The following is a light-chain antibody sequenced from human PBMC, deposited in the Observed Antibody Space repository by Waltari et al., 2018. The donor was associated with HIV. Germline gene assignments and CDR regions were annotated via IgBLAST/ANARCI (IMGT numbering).Light chain of an antibody. CDR1: NIGSRS. Sequence: SFVLTQPPSVSVAPGQTATISCGESNIGSRSVHWYQLKPGQAPVLVVYDDSERPSGIPERFSGSNAGNTSTLTISRVEAVYEADYFCQVWDTSSDHVDYVFGTGTKVTVL. CDR2: DDS. J-gene: IGLJ1*01. CDR3: QVWDTSSDHVDYV. V-gene: IGLV3-21*02.